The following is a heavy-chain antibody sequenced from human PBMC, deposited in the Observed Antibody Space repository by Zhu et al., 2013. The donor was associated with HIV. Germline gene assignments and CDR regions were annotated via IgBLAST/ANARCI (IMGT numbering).Heavy chain of an antibody. CDR2: IYYSGNT. Sequence: QVQLQESGPGLVKPSETLSLTCTVSGGSISSYFWSWIRQPPGKGLEWIGYIYYSGNTNYNPSLKSRVTISVDTSKNQFSLKLSSVTAADTAVYYCVESCLGDGRLPDYWGQGTLVTVSS. CDR3: VESCLGDGRLPDY. J-gene: IGHJ4*02. CDR1: GGSISSYF. V-gene: IGHV4-59*03. D-gene: IGHD5-12*01.